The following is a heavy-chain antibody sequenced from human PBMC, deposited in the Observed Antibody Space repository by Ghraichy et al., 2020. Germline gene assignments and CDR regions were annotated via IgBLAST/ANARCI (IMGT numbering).Heavy chain of an antibody. CDR1: GFTFSTYS. J-gene: IGHJ4*02. D-gene: IGHD6-19*01. CDR3: ARSGYTSGWPAFDY. V-gene: IGHV3-48*02. Sequence: GGSLRLSCAASGFTFSTYSMNWVRQAPGKGLEWISYISSSSSGIYYADSVKGRFTISRDNAKKSLYLQMNSLRDEDTAVYYCARSGYTSGWPAFDYLGQGTLVTVSS. CDR2: ISSSSSGI.